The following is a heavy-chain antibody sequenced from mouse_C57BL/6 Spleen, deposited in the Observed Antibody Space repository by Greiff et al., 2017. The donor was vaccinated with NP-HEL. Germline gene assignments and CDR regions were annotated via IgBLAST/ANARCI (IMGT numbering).Heavy chain of an antibody. CDR2: ISYDGSN. CDR3: ARSIPYAMDY. J-gene: IGHJ4*01. V-gene: IGHV3-6*01. Sequence: EVKLQESGPGLVKPSQSLSLTCSVTGYSITSGYYWNWIRQFPGNKLEWMGYISYDGSNNYNPSLKNRISITRDTSKNQFFLKLNSVTTEDTATYYCARSIPYAMDYWGQGTSVTVSS. D-gene: IGHD2-10*02. CDR1: GYSITSGYY.